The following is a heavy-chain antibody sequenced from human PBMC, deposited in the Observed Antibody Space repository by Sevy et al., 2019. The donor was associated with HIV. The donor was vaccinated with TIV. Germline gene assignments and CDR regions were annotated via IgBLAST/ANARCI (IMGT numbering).Heavy chain of an antibody. V-gene: IGHV3-23*01. CDR2: ISGSGGST. CDR3: AKDLSTPVGRTMVRGVISKFDY. J-gene: IGHJ4*02. D-gene: IGHD3-10*01. Sequence: GGSLRLSCAASGFTFSSYAMSWVRQAPGKGLEWVSAISGSGGSTYYADSVKGRFTISRDNSKNTLYLQMNSLRAEDTAVYYCAKDLSTPVGRTMVRGVISKFDYWGQGTLVTVSS. CDR1: GFTFSSYA.